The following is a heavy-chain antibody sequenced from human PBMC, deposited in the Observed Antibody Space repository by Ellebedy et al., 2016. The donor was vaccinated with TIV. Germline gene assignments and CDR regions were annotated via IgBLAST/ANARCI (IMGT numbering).Heavy chain of an antibody. D-gene: IGHD2-15*01. J-gene: IGHJ4*02. Sequence: AASVKVSCKASGYTFTGYYMHWVRQAPGQGLEWMGWMNPNSGTTGYAQKFQGRVTMTRNTSISTAYMELSSLRSEDTAVYYCARGVAAIDYWGQGTLVTVSS. CDR2: MNPNSGTT. V-gene: IGHV1-8*02. CDR1: GYTFTGYY. CDR3: ARGVAAIDY.